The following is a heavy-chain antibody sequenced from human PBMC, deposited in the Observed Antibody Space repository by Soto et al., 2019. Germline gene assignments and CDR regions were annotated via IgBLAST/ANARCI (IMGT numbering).Heavy chain of an antibody. CDR1: GGSINDDTYY. V-gene: IGHV4-39*01. CDR2: IYYSGTS. J-gene: IGHJ5*02. CDR3: ARLHCYGPNCVPLDP. Sequence: QLQLQESGPGLVKPSETLSLTCTVSGGSINDDTYYWGWIRQPPGKGLEWIGSIYYSGTSSYNPSLKSLGTMSFDTSKKPLSLRLRSVTAADTAGYCARLHCYGPNCVPLDPWGQGTLVIVSS. D-gene: IGHD1-1*01.